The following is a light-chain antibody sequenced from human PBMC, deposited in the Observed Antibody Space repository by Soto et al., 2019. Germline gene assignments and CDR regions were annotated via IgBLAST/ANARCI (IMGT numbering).Light chain of an antibody. J-gene: IGKJ1*01. CDR1: QSVSNNY. Sequence: EIMLTESPGTLSLSQGETATLSFRASQSVSNNYLAWYQQKPGQAPRLLIYGASNRATGIPDRFSGSGSGTDFTLTISRLEPEDFAVYYCQQYGSSGTFGQGTKVDIK. CDR2: GAS. V-gene: IGKV3-20*01. CDR3: QQYGSSGT.